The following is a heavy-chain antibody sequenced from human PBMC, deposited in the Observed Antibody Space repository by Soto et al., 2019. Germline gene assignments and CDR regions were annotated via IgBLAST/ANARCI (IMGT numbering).Heavy chain of an antibody. CDR2: ISYDGSNK. D-gene: IGHD6-19*01. CDR3: AKHFVAGTWMAFDY. V-gene: IGHV3-30*18. Sequence: PGGSLRLSCAASGFTFSSYGMHWVRQAPGKGLEWVAVISYDGSNKYYADSVKGRFTISRDNSKNTLYLQMNSLRAEDTAVYYCAKHFVAGTWMAFDYWGQGTLVTVSS. CDR1: GFTFSSYG. J-gene: IGHJ4*02.